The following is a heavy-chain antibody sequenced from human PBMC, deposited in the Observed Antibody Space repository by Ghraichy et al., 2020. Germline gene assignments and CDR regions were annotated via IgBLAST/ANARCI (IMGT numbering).Heavy chain of an antibody. CDR1: GFTFSSYW. J-gene: IGHJ5*02. Sequence: GGSLRLSCAASGFTFSSYWMSWVRQAPGKGLEWVANIKQDGSEKYYVDSVKGRFTISRDNAKNSLYLQMNSLRAEDTAVYYCARESWYSSGWNWFDPWGQGTLVTVSS. CDR3: ARESWYSSGWNWFDP. V-gene: IGHV3-7*01. D-gene: IGHD6-19*01. CDR2: IKQDGSEK.